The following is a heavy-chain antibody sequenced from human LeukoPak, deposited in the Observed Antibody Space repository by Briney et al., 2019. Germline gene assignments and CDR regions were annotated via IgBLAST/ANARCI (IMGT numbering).Heavy chain of an antibody. Sequence: SGPALVKPTQTLTLTCTFSGFSLRTSGMCVSWIRQPPGKALEWLARIDWDDDKYYSTSLKTRLTTPKDTSKNQEVLTHTNLDLGDTATEYCGRLSSGSYGYYWGEGDLVTVSS. V-gene: IGHV2-70*11. D-gene: IGHD1-26*01. J-gene: IGHJ4*02. CDR2: IDWDDDK. CDR3: GRLSSGSYGYY. CDR1: GFSLRTSGMC.